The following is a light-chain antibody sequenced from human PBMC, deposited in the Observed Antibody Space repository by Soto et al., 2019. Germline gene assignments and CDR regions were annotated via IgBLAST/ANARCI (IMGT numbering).Light chain of an antibody. CDR3: SSYTSSSTA. J-gene: IGLJ2*01. V-gene: IGLV2-18*02. Sequence: QSVLTQPPSVSGSPGQSVTISCTGTSSDVGSYNRVSWYQQPPGTAPKLMIYEVSNRPSGVPDRFSGSKSGNTASLTISGLQAEDEADYYCSSYTSSSTAFGGGTKLTVL. CDR2: EVS. CDR1: SSDVGSYNR.